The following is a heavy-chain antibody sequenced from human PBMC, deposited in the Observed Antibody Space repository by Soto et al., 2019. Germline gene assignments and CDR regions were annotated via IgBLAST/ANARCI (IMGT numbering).Heavy chain of an antibody. Sequence: EVQLLESGGGLVQPGGSLRLSCAASGFTFSSYAMSWVRQAPGKGLEWVSAISGSGGSTYYADSVKGRFTISRDNSKNSVYLQMNSLRAEDTAVYYCAKEGGYCSSTGCYGRVYYWGQGNLVTVSS. V-gene: IGHV3-23*01. J-gene: IGHJ4*02. CDR1: GFTFSSYA. D-gene: IGHD2-2*03. CDR2: ISGSGGST. CDR3: AKEGGYCSSTGCYGRVYY.